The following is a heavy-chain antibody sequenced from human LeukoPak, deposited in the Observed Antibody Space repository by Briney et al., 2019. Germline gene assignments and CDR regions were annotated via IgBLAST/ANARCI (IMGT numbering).Heavy chain of an antibody. CDR3: ASGRYGALSYYFDH. Sequence: GRFTISRDNAKNSLYLQMNSLRAEDTAVSCCASGRYGALSYYFDHWGQGTLVTVSS. J-gene: IGHJ4*02. D-gene: IGHD4-17*01. V-gene: IGHV3-11*03.